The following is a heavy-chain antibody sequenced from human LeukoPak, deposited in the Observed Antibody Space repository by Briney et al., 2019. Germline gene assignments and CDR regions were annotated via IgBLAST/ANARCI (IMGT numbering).Heavy chain of an antibody. CDR1: GFTFSSYA. Sequence: GGSLRLSCAASGFTFSSYAMSWVRQAPGKGLEWVSAISGSGGSTYYADSVKGRFTISRDNSKNTLYLQMNSLRAEDTAVYYCAKAGSLFVGAASHRYGDYVLLDDYWGQGTLVTVSS. J-gene: IGHJ4*02. V-gene: IGHV3-23*01. CDR3: AKAGSLFVGAASHRYGDYVLLDDY. CDR2: ISGSGGST. D-gene: IGHD4-17*01.